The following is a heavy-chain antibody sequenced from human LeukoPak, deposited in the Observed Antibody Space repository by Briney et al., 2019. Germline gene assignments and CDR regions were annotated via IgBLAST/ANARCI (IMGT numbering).Heavy chain of an antibody. D-gene: IGHD2-15*01. J-gene: IGHJ3*02. CDR1: GFTFSSYA. V-gene: IGHV3-48*01. CDR3: ASGRGPADAFDI. CDR2: ISSSSSTI. Sequence: GSLRLSCAASGFTFSSYAMNWVRQAPGKGLEWVSYISSSSSTIYYADSVKGRFTISRDNAKNSLYLQMNSLRAEDTAVYYCASGRGPADAFDIWGQGTMVTVSS.